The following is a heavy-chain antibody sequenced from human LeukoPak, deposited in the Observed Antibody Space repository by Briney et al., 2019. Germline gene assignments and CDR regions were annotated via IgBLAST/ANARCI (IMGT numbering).Heavy chain of an antibody. CDR3: GRHLFYYCYDMDV. V-gene: IGHV4-38-2*01. CDR1: GHSISSNYY. J-gene: IGHJ6*03. Sequence: SETLSLTCDVSGHSISSNYYWGWIRQSPETWLEWIGSIYHRGSTYYTPSFESRVTISVDTSKNQLHLNLNSVTATATAIYYCGRHLFYYCYDMDVWGKGTTVTVSS. CDR2: IYHRGST.